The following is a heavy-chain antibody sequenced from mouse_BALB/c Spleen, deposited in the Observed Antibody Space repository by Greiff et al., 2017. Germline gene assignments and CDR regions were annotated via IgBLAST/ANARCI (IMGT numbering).Heavy chain of an antibody. V-gene: IGHV3-2*02. Sequence: VQLKESGPGLVKPSQSLSLTCTVTGYSITSDYAWNWIRQFPGNKLEWMGYISYSGSTSYNPSLKSRISITRDTSKNQFFLQLNSVTTEDTATYYCARETTVVPFAYWGQGTLVTVSA. J-gene: IGHJ3*01. D-gene: IGHD1-1*01. CDR3: ARETTVVPFAY. CDR1: GYSITSDYA. CDR2: ISYSGST.